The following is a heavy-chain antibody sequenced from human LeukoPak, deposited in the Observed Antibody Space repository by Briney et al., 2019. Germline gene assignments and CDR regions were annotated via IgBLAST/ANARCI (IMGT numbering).Heavy chain of an antibody. Sequence: GASVKVSCKASGYPFISYAITWVRQAPGQGLEWMGGIIPIFGTANYAQKFQGRVTITADESTSTAYMELSSLRSEDTAVYYCAREDDGSGSYRFDYWGQGTLVTVSS. CDR3: AREDDGSGSYRFDY. CDR2: IIPIFGTA. D-gene: IGHD3-10*01. V-gene: IGHV1-69*13. CDR1: GYPFISYA. J-gene: IGHJ4*02.